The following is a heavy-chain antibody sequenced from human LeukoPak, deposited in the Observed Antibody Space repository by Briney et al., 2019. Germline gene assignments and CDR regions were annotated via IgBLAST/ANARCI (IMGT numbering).Heavy chain of an antibody. Sequence: GGTLRLSCAASGFTFSSYWMSWVRQAPGKGLEWVANIKQDGSEKYYVDSVKGRFTISRDNAKNSLYLQMNSLRAEDTAVYYCARAFRVVAATRGYFDYWGQGTLVTVSS. CDR2: IKQDGSEK. V-gene: IGHV3-7*01. D-gene: IGHD2-15*01. CDR3: ARAFRVVAATRGYFDY. CDR1: GFTFSSYW. J-gene: IGHJ4*02.